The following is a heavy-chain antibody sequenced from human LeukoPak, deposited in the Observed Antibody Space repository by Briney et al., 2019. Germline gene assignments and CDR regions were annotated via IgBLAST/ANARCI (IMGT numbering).Heavy chain of an antibody. D-gene: IGHD3-3*01. CDR3: ARDLGKTYYDFWSGGRHGMDV. J-gene: IGHJ6*02. CDR1: GYTFTSYG. Sequence: ASVKVSCKASGYTFTSYGISWVRQAPGQGLEWMGWISAYNGNTSYAQKLQGRVTMTTDTSTSTAYMELRSLRSDDTAVYYCARDLGKTYYDFWSGGRHGMDVWGQGTTVTVSS. V-gene: IGHV1-18*01. CDR2: ISAYNGNT.